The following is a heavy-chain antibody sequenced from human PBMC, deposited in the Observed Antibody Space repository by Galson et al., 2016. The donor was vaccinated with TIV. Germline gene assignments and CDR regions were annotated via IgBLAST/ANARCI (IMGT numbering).Heavy chain of an antibody. CDR1: GFAFNTWA. CDR3: ARRGRDGYNHYFDQ. CDR2: VGFGSDEIGGDET. D-gene: IGHD5-24*01. J-gene: IGHJ4*02. Sequence: SLRLSCAASGFAFNTWAMSWVRQAPGKGLEWVSSVGFGSDEIGGDETYYADSVKGRFTISRDNSKSTVYLQMNSLGGEDTAVYYCARRGRDGYNHYFDQWGQGTLVTVSS. V-gene: IGHV3-23*01.